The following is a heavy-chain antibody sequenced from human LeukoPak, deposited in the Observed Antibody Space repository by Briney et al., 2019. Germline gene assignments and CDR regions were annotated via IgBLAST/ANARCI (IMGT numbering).Heavy chain of an antibody. J-gene: IGHJ3*02. D-gene: IGHD2-15*01. Sequence: PGGSLRLSCAASGFTFSSYKMYWVRHAPGKGPVWVSRLNENGITNYADSVKGRFAISSDNAKSTLFLQMNSLRVDDTAVYYCARQDIPQALYGFDIWGQGTMVTVSS. CDR3: ARQDIPQALYGFDI. CDR2: LNENGIT. V-gene: IGHV3-74*01. CDR1: GFTFSSYK.